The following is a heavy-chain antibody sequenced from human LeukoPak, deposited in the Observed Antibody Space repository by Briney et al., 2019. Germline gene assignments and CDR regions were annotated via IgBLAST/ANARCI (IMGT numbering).Heavy chain of an antibody. CDR1: GGSISSGDYY. CDR2: IYYSGST. D-gene: IGHD3-10*01. V-gene: IGHV4-30-4*01. CDR3: ARGSGSYTPFYYGVDV. J-gene: IGHJ6*02. Sequence: PSETLSLTCTVSGGSISSGDYYWSWIRQPPGKGLEWIGYIYYSGSTYYNPSLKSRVTISVDTSKNQFSLKLSSVTAADTAVYYCARGSGSYTPFYYGVDVWGQGTTVTVSS.